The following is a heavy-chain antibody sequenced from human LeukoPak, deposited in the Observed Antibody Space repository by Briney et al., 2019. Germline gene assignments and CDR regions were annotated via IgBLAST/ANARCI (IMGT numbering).Heavy chain of an antibody. CDR1: GFTVSSNY. CDR3: ARDETIGVYYPHYFDY. J-gene: IGHJ4*02. V-gene: IGHV3-11*01. Sequence: GGSLRLSCAASGFTVSSNYMSWIRQAPGKGLEWVSYISSSGSTIYYADSVKGRFTISRDNAKNSLYLQMNSLRAEDTAVYYCARDETIGVYYPHYFDYWGQGTLVTVSS. D-gene: IGHD3-22*01. CDR2: ISSSGSTI.